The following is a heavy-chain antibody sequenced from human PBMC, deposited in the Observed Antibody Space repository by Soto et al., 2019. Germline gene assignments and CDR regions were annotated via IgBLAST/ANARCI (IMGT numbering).Heavy chain of an antibody. Sequence: PWGSLRLSCAASGVTFISYGLRLFGHPPCKWLEWVAVISYDGSNKYYADSVKGRFTISRDNSKNTLYLQMNSLRAEDTAVYYCEKDHSATVTTILYYFDYWGQGTLVTVSS. CDR3: EKDHSATVTTILYYFDY. D-gene: IGHD4-4*01. CDR2: ISYDGSNK. J-gene: IGHJ4*02. V-gene: IGHV3-30*18. CDR1: GVTFISYG.